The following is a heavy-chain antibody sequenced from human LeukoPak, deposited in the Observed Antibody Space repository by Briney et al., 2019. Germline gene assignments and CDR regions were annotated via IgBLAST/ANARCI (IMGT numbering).Heavy chain of an antibody. J-gene: IGHJ5*02. CDR2: ISYDGSNK. V-gene: IGHV3-30*18. D-gene: IGHD6-13*01. CDR3: AKDGGITAAGGFDP. CDR1: GFRFSSYG. Sequence: PGGSLKLSCAASGFRFSSYGMHWVRQAPGKGLEWVAVISYDGSNKYYADSVKGRFTISRDKSKNTLDLQMNSLRAEDTAVYYCAKDGGITAAGGFDPWGQGTLVTVSS.